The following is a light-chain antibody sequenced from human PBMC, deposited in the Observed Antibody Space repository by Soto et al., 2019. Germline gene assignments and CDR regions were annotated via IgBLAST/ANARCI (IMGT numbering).Light chain of an antibody. CDR2: EVS. V-gene: IGLV2-14*01. CDR3: ISYTSSRAYV. Sequence: QSALTQPASVSGSPGQSITISCTGTSSDVGGYNYVSWYQQQSGKAPKLMLHEVSNRPSGVSSRFSGSKSGNTASLTISGLQAEDEADYYCISYTSSRAYVFGIGTKLTVL. CDR1: SSDVGGYNY. J-gene: IGLJ1*01.